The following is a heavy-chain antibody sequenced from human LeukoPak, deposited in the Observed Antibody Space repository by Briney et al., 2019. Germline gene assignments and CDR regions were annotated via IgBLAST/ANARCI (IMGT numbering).Heavy chain of an antibody. CDR2: IKHDGSEK. Sequence: GGSLRLSCVGSGFTFSSYWMSWVRQVPGKGLEWVTNIKHDGSEKYYVDSVKGRFTISRDDAKNSLNLQMNSLRAEDTAVYYCARGRLRDYRGQGTLVTVSS. D-gene: IGHD3-22*01. CDR1: GFTFSSYW. V-gene: IGHV3-7*01. J-gene: IGHJ4*02. CDR3: ARGRLRDY.